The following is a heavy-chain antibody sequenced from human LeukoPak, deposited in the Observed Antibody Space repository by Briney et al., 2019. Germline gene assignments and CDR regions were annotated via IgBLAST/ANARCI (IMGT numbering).Heavy chain of an antibody. D-gene: IGHD3-10*01. CDR2: INHSGST. CDR3: ARRSGSGLFDY. J-gene: IGHJ4*02. Sequence: SETLSLTCAVYGGSFSGYYWSWIRQPPGKGLEWIGEINHSGSTNYNPSLKSRVTISVDTSKNQFSLKLSSVTAADTAVYYCARRSGSGLFDYWGQGTLVTVSS. V-gene: IGHV4-34*01. CDR1: GGSFSGYY.